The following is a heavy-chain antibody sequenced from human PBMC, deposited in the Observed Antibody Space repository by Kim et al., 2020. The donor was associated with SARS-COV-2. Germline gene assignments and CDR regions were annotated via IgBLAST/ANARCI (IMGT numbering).Heavy chain of an antibody. J-gene: IGHJ6*03. CDR2: MNHNSGNT. CDR1: GYTFTSYD. Sequence: ASVKVSCKASGYTFTSYDINWVRQATGQVLEWMGWMNHNSGNTGYAQKFQGRVTMTRNTSISTAYMELSSLRSEDTAVYYCARGHLKSIVVVIAPRPYYYYMDVWGKGTTATVS. V-gene: IGHV1-8*01. D-gene: IGHD2-21*01. CDR3: ARGHLKSIVVVIAPRPYYYYMDV.